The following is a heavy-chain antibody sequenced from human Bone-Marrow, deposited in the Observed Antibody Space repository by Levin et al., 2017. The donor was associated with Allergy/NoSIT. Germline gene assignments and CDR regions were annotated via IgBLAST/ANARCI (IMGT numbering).Heavy chain of an antibody. Sequence: SETLSLTCTVSDGSIGSHYWSWIRQPPGKGLEWIGFFYYSGTTNYNPSLKSRVTISLDTSKSQFSLKLTSVTAADTAIYYCPTGRGGSPPLDYWGQGFTVSVS. CDR1: DGSIGSHY. J-gene: IGHJ4*02. D-gene: IGHD6-13*01. CDR3: PTGRGGSPPLDY. CDR2: FYYSGTT. V-gene: IGHV4-59*11.